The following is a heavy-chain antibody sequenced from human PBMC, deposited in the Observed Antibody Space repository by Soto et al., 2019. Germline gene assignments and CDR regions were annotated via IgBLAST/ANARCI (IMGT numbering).Heavy chain of an antibody. V-gene: IGHV3-21*02. D-gene: IGHD3-16*01. J-gene: IGHJ4*02. CDR1: GFTFTSFT. CDR2: ISSSSAYV. Sequence: EVRLVESGGGLVKPGGSLRLSCVASGFTFTSFTMNWVRQAPGKGLEWVSSISSSSAYVHYAASVKGRFTISRDNAKDSLFLQMNSLRVDDSAVYYGARDGLTFGGDWGQGTLVAVSS. CDR3: ARDGLTFGGD.